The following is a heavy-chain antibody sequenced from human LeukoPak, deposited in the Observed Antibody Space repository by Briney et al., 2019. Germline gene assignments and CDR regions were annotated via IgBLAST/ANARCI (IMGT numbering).Heavy chain of an antibody. Sequence: SETLSLTCTVSGYSISSGYYWGWIRQPPGKGLEWIGSIYHSGSTYYNPSLKSRVTISVDTSKNQFSLKLSSVTAADTAVYYCAREPERITMVRESFFDYWGQGTLVTVSS. CDR1: GYSISSGYY. J-gene: IGHJ4*02. V-gene: IGHV4-38-2*02. CDR2: IYHSGST. D-gene: IGHD3-10*01. CDR3: AREPERITMVRESFFDY.